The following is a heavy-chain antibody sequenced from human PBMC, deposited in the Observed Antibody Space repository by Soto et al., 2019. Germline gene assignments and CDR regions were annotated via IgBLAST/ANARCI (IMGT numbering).Heavy chain of an antibody. V-gene: IGHV4-34*01. Sequence: QVQLQQWGAGLLKPSETLSLTCAVYGGSFSGYSWTWIRQPPGTGLEWIGEINHSGSTNYNPSVKCXVTISVDTSKNQFSLKLTSVTAADTALYYCARDKITGLFDYWGQGTLVTVSS. CDR2: INHSGST. J-gene: IGHJ4*02. CDR1: GGSFSGYS. D-gene: IGHD2-8*02. CDR3: ARDKITGLFDY.